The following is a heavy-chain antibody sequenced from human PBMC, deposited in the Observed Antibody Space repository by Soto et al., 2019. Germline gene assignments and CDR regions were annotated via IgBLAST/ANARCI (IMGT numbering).Heavy chain of an antibody. CDR1: GGSISSGCYY. V-gene: IGHV4-30-4*02. J-gene: IGHJ6*02. CDR3: PSSSLEGLDV. CDR2: IYYSGNT. Sequence: PSETLSLTCSVSGGSISSGCYYWSWIRQPPGKGLEWIGNIYYSGNTYYNPSLKSRLILSIDTSKNQLSLKVGSVTAEDTAVYYCPSSSLEGLDVWGQGTTVTVSS.